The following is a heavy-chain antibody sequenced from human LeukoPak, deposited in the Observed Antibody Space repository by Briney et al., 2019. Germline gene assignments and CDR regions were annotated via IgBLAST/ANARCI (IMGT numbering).Heavy chain of an antibody. D-gene: IGHD5-18*01. J-gene: IGHJ6*02. Sequence: SETLSLTCAVYGGSISSYYWSWIRQPPGKGLEWIGYIYYSGSTNYNPSLKSRVTISVDTSKNQFSLKLSSVTAADTAVYYCARIYSYGFLGMDVWGQGTTVTVSS. V-gene: IGHV4-59*01. CDR2: IYYSGST. CDR1: GGSISSYY. CDR3: ARIYSYGFLGMDV.